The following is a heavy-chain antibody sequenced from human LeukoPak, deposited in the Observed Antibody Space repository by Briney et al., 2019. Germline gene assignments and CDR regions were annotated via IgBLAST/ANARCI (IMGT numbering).Heavy chain of an antibody. D-gene: IGHD5-12*01. V-gene: IGHV3-23*01. CDR3: ARGRGYSGYDAFDI. CDR1: GFTFSSYA. J-gene: IGHJ3*02. CDR2: ISGGGDST. Sequence: GGSLRLSCVASGFTFSSYAMSWVRQAPGKGLEWVSVISGGGDSTYYADSVKGRFTISRDNAKNSLYLQMNSLRAEDTAVYYCARGRGYSGYDAFDIWGQGTMVTVSS.